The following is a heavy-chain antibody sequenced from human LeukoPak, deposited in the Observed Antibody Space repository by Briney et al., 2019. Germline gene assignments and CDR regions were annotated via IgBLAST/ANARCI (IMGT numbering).Heavy chain of an antibody. V-gene: IGHV3-23*01. Sequence: GGSLRLSCAASGFTFSSYVMSWVRQAPGKGLEWVSAISGSGDVTYYADSVKGRFTISRDNSKNTLYLQMNSLRAEDTAVYYCAKSMAALTPYYFDYWGQGTLATVSS. D-gene: IGHD6-6*01. CDR3: AKSMAALTPYYFDY. J-gene: IGHJ4*02. CDR2: ISGSGDVT. CDR1: GFTFSSYV.